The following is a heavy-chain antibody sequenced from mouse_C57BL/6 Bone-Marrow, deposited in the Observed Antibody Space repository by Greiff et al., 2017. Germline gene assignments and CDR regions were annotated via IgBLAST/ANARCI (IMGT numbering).Heavy chain of an antibody. CDR1: GYAFSSSW. V-gene: IGHV1-82*01. CDR3: ARARGTVYAMDY. Sequence: QVQLKQSGPELVKPGASVKISCKASGYAFSSSWMNWVKQRPGKGLEWIGRIYPGDGDTNYNGKFKGKATLTADKSSSTAYMQLSSLTSEDSAVYLCARARGTVYAMDYWGQGTSVTVPS. CDR2: IYPGDGDT. D-gene: IGHD1-1*01. J-gene: IGHJ4*01.